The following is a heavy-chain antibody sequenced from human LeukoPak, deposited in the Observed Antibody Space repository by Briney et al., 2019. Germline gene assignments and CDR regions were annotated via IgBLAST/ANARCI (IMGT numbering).Heavy chain of an antibody. V-gene: IGHV1-69*13. J-gene: IGHJ3*02. D-gene: IGHD3-9*01. CDR3: ARDRAQYDILTGYYPDAFDI. CDR2: ITPIFGTA. Sequence: GASVKVSCKASGGTFSSYAISWVRQAPGQGLEWMGGITPIFGTANYAQKFQGRVTITADESTSTAYMELRSLRSDDTAVYYCARDRAQYDILTGYYPDAFDIWGQGTMVTVSS. CDR1: GGTFSSYA.